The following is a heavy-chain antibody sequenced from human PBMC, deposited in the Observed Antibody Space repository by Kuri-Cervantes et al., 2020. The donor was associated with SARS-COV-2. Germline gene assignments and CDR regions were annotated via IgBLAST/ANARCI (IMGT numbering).Heavy chain of an antibody. D-gene: IGHD1-1*01. V-gene: IGHV4-39*07. CDR2: IYHSGST. Sequence: SETLSLTCTVSGGSISSSRYYWGWIRQPPGKGLEWIGSIYHSGSTYYNPSLKSRVTISVDTSKNQFSLKLSSVTAADTAVYYCARDRRTGRIDPWGQGTLVTVSS. CDR3: ARDRRTGRIDP. CDR1: GGSISSSRYY. J-gene: IGHJ5*02.